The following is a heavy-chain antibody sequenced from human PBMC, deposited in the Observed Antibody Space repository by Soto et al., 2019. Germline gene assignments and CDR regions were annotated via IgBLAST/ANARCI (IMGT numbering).Heavy chain of an antibody. V-gene: IGHV4-59*01. J-gene: IGHJ4*02. CDR3: ARGGNRYSNTASGVGGFDL. D-gene: IGHD5-12*01. Sequence: SETLSLTCTVSGVSISSSYWSWIRQSPGTGLEWIGYIYYTGTTNYNPSLKRRVTISLDTAKNQFPLNVNSLTTADTAVYFCARGGNRYSNTASGVGGFDLWGQGTLVTVSS. CDR2: IYYTGTT. CDR1: GVSISSSY.